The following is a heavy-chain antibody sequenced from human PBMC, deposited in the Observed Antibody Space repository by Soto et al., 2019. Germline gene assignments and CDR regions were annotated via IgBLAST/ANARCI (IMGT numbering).Heavy chain of an antibody. CDR3: ARDKGRYDSGMDV. Sequence: LSLTCTVSGGSISSYYWSWIRQPPGKGLEWIGYIFYTGSTKYNPSLKSRVTISVDRSRNHFSLNLSSVTAADTAVYYCARDKGRYDSGMDVWGQGTTVTVSS. J-gene: IGHJ6*02. CDR1: GGSISSYY. V-gene: IGHV4-59*01. D-gene: IGHD3-9*01. CDR2: IFYTGST.